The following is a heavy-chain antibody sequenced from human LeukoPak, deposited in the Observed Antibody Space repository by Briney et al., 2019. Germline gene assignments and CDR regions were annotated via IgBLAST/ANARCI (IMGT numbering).Heavy chain of an antibody. J-gene: IGHJ4*02. Sequence: PGGSLRLSCAASGFTFSSYGMHWVRQAPGKGLEWVAVISYDGSNKYYADSVKGRFTISRDNSKNTLYLQMNSLRAEDTAVYYCAKPLPYGSGSYFDYWGQGTLVTVSS. D-gene: IGHD3-10*01. CDR2: ISYDGSNK. CDR3: AKPLPYGSGSYFDY. V-gene: IGHV3-30*18. CDR1: GFTFSSYG.